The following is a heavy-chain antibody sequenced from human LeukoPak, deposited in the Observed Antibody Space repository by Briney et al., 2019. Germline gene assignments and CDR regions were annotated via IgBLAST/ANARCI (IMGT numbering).Heavy chain of an antibody. V-gene: IGHV3-30*18. CDR1: GFSFSTYG. Sequence: WGSLSLSCIASGFSFSTYGMHWVRQAPGQGLEWVGITTHDGSRKYYADSVGGRFTISRDNSKNTLYLQINSLLPEDTAVYYCAKEYGDYSGFDYWGQGTLVTVSS. CDR2: TTHDGSRK. J-gene: IGHJ4*02. CDR3: AKEYGDYSGFDY. D-gene: IGHD4-17*01.